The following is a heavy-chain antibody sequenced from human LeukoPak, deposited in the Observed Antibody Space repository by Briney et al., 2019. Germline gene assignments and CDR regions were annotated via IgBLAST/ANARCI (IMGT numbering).Heavy chain of an antibody. CDR1: GYTLTELS. J-gene: IGHJ4*02. CDR3: ARDDVSNWSSDFDY. Sequence: ASVKVSCKVSGYTLTELSMHWVRQAPGKGLEWMGWINPNSGGTNYAQKFQGRVTMTRDTSISTAYMELSSLRSDDTAIYYCARDDVSNWSSDFDYWGQGTLVTVSS. D-gene: IGHD6-13*01. V-gene: IGHV1-2*02. CDR2: INPNSGGT.